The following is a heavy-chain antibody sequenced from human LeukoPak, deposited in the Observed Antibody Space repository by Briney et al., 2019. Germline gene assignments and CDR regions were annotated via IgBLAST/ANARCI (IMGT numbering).Heavy chain of an antibody. CDR1: GFTFSSYA. D-gene: IGHD3-10*01. V-gene: IGHV3-23*01. Sequence: PGGSLRLSRAASGFTFSSYAMSWVRQAPGKGLEWVSAIIGSGGSTYYADSVKGRFTISRDNSKNTLYLQMNSLRAEDTAVYYCAKAMVRGVTWYYFDYSGQGTLVTVSS. J-gene: IGHJ4*02. CDR3: AKAMVRGVTWYYFDY. CDR2: IIGSGGST.